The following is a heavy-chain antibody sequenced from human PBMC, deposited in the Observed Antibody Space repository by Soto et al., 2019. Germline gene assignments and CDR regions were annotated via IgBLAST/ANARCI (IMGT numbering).Heavy chain of an antibody. CDR2: IISSRTKT. CDR1: AFTSYDFP. CDR3: TTGAERNSDWYGKFAS. V-gene: IGHV3-23*01. Sequence: LRLSCAASAFTSYDFPMIWVRQAPAKGLEWDAAIISSRTKTHNADSVKSRFTVCRDNSKNTGSLQMNSLRVQDTGVYNSTTGAERNSDWYGKFASWGQGT. J-gene: IGHJ4*02. D-gene: IGHD3-9*01.